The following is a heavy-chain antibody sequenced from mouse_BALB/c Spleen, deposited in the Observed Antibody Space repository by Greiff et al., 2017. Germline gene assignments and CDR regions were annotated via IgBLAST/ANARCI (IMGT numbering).Heavy chain of an antibody. CDR1: GYTFSSYW. V-gene: IGHV1-9*01. CDR2: ILPGSGST. D-gene: IGHD2-1*01. J-gene: IGHJ3*01. Sequence: VQLQQSGAELMKPGASVKISCKATGYTFSSYWIEWVKQRPGHGLEWIGEILPGSGSTNYNEKFKGKATFTADTSSNTAYMQLSSLTSEDSAVYYCAREGNYTTWFAYWGQGTLVTVSA. CDR3: AREGNYTTWFAY.